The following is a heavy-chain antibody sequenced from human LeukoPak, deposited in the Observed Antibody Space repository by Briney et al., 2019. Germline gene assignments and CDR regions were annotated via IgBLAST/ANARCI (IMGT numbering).Heavy chain of an antibody. CDR2: IWYVGSNK. D-gene: IGHD6-19*01. Sequence: GGSLRLSCAASGFTFSSYGMHWVRQAPGKGLEWVAVIWYVGSNKYYADSVKGRFTISRDNSKNTLYLQMNSLRAEDTAVYYCARDASLAVAGTLDYFDYWGQGTLVTVSS. CDR1: GFTFSSYG. V-gene: IGHV3-33*01. J-gene: IGHJ4*02. CDR3: ARDASLAVAGTLDYFDY.